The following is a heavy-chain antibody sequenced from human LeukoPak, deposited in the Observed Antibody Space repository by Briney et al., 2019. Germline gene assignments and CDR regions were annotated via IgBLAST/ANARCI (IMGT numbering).Heavy chain of an antibody. V-gene: IGHV4-61*02. D-gene: IGHD1-26*01. CDR2: IYTSGST. Sequence: SETLSLTCTVSGGSISSGSYYWSWIRQPAGKGLEWIGRIYTSGSTNYNPSLKSRVTISVDTSKNQFSLKLSSVTATDTAVYYCTSGNYYDDAFDIWGQGTMVTVSS. CDR1: GGSISSGSYY. J-gene: IGHJ3*02. CDR3: TSGNYYDDAFDI.